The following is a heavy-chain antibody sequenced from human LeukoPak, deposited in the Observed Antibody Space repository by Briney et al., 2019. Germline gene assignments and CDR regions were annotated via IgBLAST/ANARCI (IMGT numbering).Heavy chain of an antibody. D-gene: IGHD4-11*01. J-gene: IGHJ4*02. CDR2: IIPIFGTA. Sequence: SVKVSCKASGGTFSSYAISWVRQAPGQGLEWMGGIIPIFGTANYAQKFQGRVTITADESTSTAYMELSSLRSEDTAVYYCAKSVEHSNYRKFHDWGQGTLVTVSS. CDR3: AKSVEHSNYRKFHD. V-gene: IGHV1-69*13. CDR1: GGTFSSYA.